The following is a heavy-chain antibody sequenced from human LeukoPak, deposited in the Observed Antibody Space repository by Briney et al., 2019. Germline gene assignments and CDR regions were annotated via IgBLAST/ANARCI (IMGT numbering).Heavy chain of an antibody. D-gene: IGHD1-26*01. CDR2: ISGSSSSI. J-gene: IGHJ3*02. CDR1: AFTFSSYT. V-gene: IGHV3-48*02. Sequence: PGGSLRLSCAASAFTFSSYTMNWVRQAPGKGPEWVSYISGSSSSIYYAGAVRGRFTISRDNAKNSLFLQMSSLRDEDTALYYCARARYSGNYYGAFDIWGQGTFVAVSS. CDR3: ARARYSGNYYGAFDI.